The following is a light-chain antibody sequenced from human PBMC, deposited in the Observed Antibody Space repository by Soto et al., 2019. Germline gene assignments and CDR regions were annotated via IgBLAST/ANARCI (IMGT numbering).Light chain of an antibody. J-gene: IGKJ2*01. CDR2: NLS. CDR3: KQSVYWRPYT. V-gene: IGKV2-30*01. CDR1: QSLAYSDGNTY. Sequence: VVMTQSPLFLPVTLGQPASISCRSSQSLAYSDGNTYLHWFQQRPGQSPRRLIYNLSRRDSEGPHSLSGSSPCTGFKLDNSTLQAEDGGVDYCKQSVYWRPYTFGKGNKLEIK.